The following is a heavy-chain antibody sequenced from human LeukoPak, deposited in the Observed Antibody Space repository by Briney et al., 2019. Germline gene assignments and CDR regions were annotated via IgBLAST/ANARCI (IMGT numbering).Heavy chain of an antibody. J-gene: IGHJ4*02. D-gene: IGHD5-18*01. Sequence: PGGSLRPSCAASGFTFSSYGMHWVRQAPGKGLEWVAVISYDGSNKYYADSVKGRFTISRDNSKNTLYLQMNSLRAEDTAVYYCAKEYSYGGAFDYWGQGTLVTVSS. V-gene: IGHV3-30*18. CDR3: AKEYSYGGAFDY. CDR2: ISYDGSNK. CDR1: GFTFSSYG.